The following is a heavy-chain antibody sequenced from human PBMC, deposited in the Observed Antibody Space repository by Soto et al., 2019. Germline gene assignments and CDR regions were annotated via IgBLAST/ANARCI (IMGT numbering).Heavy chain of an antibody. CDR2: ISSSSSTI. CDR1: GFTFSSYS. CDR3: ARHYCSGGSCPLDRYYMDV. V-gene: IGHV3-48*01. D-gene: IGHD2-15*01. J-gene: IGHJ6*03. Sequence: GGSLRLSCAASGFTFSSYSMNWVRQAPGKGLEWVSYISSSSSTIYYADSVKGRFTISRDNAKNSLYLQMNSLRAEDMAVYYCARHYCSGGSCPLDRYYMDVWGKGTTVTVSS.